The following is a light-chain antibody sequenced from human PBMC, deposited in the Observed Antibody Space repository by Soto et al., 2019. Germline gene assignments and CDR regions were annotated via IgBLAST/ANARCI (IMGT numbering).Light chain of an antibody. J-gene: IGKJ1*01. CDR2: GAS. Sequence: EIVLTHSPGTLSLSPGERATLSCRASQSVSSSYLAWYQQKPGQAPRLLIYGASSRATGIPDRFSGSGSGTDFTLTISRLEPEDFAVYYRQQYGSSPPTFGQGTKV. CDR3: QQYGSSPPT. CDR1: QSVSSSY. V-gene: IGKV3-20*01.